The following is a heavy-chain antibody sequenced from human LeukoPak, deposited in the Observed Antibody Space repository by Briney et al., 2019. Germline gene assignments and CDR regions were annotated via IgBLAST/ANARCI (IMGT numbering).Heavy chain of an antibody. D-gene: IGHD2-2*01. V-gene: IGHV4-34*01. Sequence: KPSETLSLTCAVYGGSFSGYYWSWIRQPPGEGLEWIGEINHSGSTNYNPSLKSRVTISVDTSKNQFSLKLSSVTAADTAVYYCARGPSQSTRHPGAFDIWGQGTMVTVSS. CDR3: ARGPSQSTRHPGAFDI. CDR2: INHSGST. J-gene: IGHJ3*02. CDR1: GGSFSGYY.